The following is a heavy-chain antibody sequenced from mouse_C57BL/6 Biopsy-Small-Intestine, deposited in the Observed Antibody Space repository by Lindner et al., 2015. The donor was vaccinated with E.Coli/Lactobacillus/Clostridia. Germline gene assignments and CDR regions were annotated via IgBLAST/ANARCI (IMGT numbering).Heavy chain of an antibody. J-gene: IGHJ2*01. CDR1: GYAFSGSW. D-gene: IGHD2-3*01. V-gene: IGHV1-82*01. Sequence: VQLQESGPELVKPGVSVKISCKASGYAFSGSWMNWVKQRPGKGLDWIGRIYPGDGGTHYNGKFKGKATLTADKTSSIAYMQLSSLTSEDSAVYFCARPFDGYYLDYWGQGTTLTVSS. CDR2: IYPGDGGT. CDR3: ARPFDGYYLDY.